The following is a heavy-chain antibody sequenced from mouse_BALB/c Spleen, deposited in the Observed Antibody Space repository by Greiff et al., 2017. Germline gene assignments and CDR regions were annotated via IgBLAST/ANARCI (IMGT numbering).Heavy chain of an antibody. CDR1: GYAFTNYL. D-gene: IGHD3-1*01. J-gene: IGHJ3*01. Sequence: QGQLQQSGAELVRPGTSVKVSCKASGYAFTNYLIEWVKQRPGQGLEWIGVINPGSGGTNYNEKFKGKATLTADKSSSTAYMQLSSLTSDDSAVYFCARSAARATWFAYWGQGTPVTVSA. CDR3: ARSAARATWFAY. V-gene: IGHV1-54*01. CDR2: INPGSGGT.